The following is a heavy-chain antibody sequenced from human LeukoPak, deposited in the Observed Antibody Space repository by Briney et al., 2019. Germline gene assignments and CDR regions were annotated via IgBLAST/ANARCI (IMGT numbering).Heavy chain of an antibody. CDR2: IHQQGRQK. CDR3: ARGDKFSGDY. CDR1: GFTFSSYW. Sequence: GGSLGLSCAASGFTFSSYWMRWVRQAPGRGLEWVANIHQQGRQKYCVDFVRGGFTIARDNAKDSLYLKMNSLRAEATAVYFCARGDKFSGDYWGQGTLVTVSS. D-gene: IGHD2-15*01. V-gene: IGHV3-7*04. J-gene: IGHJ4*02.